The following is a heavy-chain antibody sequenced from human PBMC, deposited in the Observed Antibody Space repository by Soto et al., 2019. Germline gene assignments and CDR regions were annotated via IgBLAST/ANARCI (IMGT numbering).Heavy chain of an antibody. CDR2: IVVGSGNT. CDR1: GFTFTSSA. CDR3: AAVAATVNWFDP. Sequence: SVKVSCKASGFTFTSSAVQWVRQARGQRLEWIGWIVVGSGNTNYAQKFQERVTITRDMSTSTAYMELGSLRSEDTAVYYCAAVAATVNWFDPWGQGTLVTVSS. D-gene: IGHD2-15*01. J-gene: IGHJ5*02. V-gene: IGHV1-58*01.